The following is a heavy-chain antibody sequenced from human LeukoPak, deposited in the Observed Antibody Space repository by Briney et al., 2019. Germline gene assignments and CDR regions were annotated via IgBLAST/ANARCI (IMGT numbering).Heavy chain of an antibody. D-gene: IGHD2-15*01. J-gene: IGHJ4*02. CDR3: ARTPDIVVVRRTYFDY. V-gene: IGHV1-18*01. CDR1: GYTFTSYD. Sequence: ASVKVSCKASGYTFTSYDISWVRQAPGQGLEWMGWVSAYNGNTNYAQKLQGRVTMTTDASTSTAYMELRSLRSDDTAVYYCARTPDIVVVRRTYFDYWGQGTLVTVSS. CDR2: VSAYNGNT.